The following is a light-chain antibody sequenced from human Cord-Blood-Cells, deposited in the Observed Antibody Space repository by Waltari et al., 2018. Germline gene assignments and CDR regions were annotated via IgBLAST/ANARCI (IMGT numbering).Light chain of an antibody. J-gene: IGKJ2*01. Sequence: EIVMTQSPATLSVSPGKRATLSCRASQSVSSNFAWYQQKPGQAPRLLIYGASTRATGIPARFSGSGSGTEFTLTISSLQYEDFAVYYCQQYNNWPPYTFGQGTKLESK. CDR2: GAS. CDR3: QQYNNWPPYT. V-gene: IGKV3-15*01. CDR1: QSVSSN.